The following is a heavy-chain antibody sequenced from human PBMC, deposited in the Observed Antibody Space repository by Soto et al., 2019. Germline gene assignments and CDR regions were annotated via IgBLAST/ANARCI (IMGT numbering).Heavy chain of an antibody. V-gene: IGHV3-73*01. CDR3: ARGVYDFWSGHPKGLDY. D-gene: IGHD3-3*01. J-gene: IGHJ4*02. CDR2: IRSKANSYAT. CDR1: GFTFSGSA. Sequence: GGSLRLACAASGFTFSGSAMHWVRQASGQGLEWVGRIRSKANSYATAYAVSVKGRFTISRDDSRNTAYLQMNSLKTEDTAVYYCARGVYDFWSGHPKGLDYWGQGTVVTVSS.